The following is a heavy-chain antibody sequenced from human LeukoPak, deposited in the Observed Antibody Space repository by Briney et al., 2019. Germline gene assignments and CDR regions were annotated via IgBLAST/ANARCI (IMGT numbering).Heavy chain of an antibody. CDR1: GFTFTSYA. D-gene: IGHD6-6*01. CDR2: ISGDGTFI. J-gene: IGHJ4*02. CDR3: ARVAGSSLSRARFAY. V-gene: IGHV3-23*01. Sequence: GGSVTLSCAASGFTFTSYAVNWVRQAPGKGLDWVSAISGDGTFIYYAESVKGRFTISRDNSKSTVYLQMNSLRAEDTAIYYCARVAGSSLSRARFAYWGPGTLVTVSS.